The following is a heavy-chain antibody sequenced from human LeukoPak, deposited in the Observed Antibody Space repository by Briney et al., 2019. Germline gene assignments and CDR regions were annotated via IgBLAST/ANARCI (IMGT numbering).Heavy chain of an antibody. D-gene: IGHD6-13*01. J-gene: IGHJ4*02. CDR2: IKSDGSST. Sequence: GGSLRLSCAASGFTFSSYWMHWVRQAPGKGLVWVSRIKSDGSSTSYADSVKGRFTISRDNSKNTLYLQMNSLRAEDTAVYYCAKAPPYSSSWGRDYYFDYWGQGTLVTVSS. CDR3: AKAPPYSSSWGRDYYFDY. CDR1: GFTFSSYW. V-gene: IGHV3-74*01.